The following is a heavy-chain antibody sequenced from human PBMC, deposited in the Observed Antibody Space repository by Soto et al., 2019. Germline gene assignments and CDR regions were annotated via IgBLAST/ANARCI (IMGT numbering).Heavy chain of an antibody. CDR1: GLTFTDAW. D-gene: IGHD6-13*01. J-gene: IGHJ4*02. Sequence: EVQLVESGGGFVTPGGSLRLSCAVTGLTFTDAWMNWMRQAPGKGPEWVGRIKSKAAGGTADYAAAVKDRFTMSRDESKNMLYLQMNSLKSADTAVYYCSSGMAAGTYWGQGTLVTVSS. CDR2: IKSKAAGGTA. V-gene: IGHV3-15*07. CDR3: SSGMAAGTY.